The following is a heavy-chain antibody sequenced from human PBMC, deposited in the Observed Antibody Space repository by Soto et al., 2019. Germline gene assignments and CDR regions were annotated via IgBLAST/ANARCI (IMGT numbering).Heavy chain of an antibody. CDR1: GGSISSGGYY. CDR2: IYYSGST. Sequence: PSETLSLTCTVSGGSISSGGYYWSWIRQHPGKGLEWIGYIYYSGSTYHNPSLKSRVIISVDTSKNQFSLKLSSVTAADTAVYYCARVRGNSSGFYFFDYWGQGTLVTVSS. V-gene: IGHV4-31*03. CDR3: ARVRGNSSGFYFFDY. D-gene: IGHD5-18*01. J-gene: IGHJ4*02.